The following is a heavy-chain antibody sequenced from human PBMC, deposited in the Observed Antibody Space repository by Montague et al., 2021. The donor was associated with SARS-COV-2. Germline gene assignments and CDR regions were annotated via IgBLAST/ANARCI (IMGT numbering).Heavy chain of an antibody. CDR2: ISTSGSS. CDR3: ARDSRGRAMAGRAYYYYYMDV. D-gene: IGHD6-19*01. CDR1: GASISSSNDY. V-gene: IGHV4-61*09. Sequence: TLSLTCSVSGASISSSNDYWTWIRQPAGKGLEWIGHISTSGSSNYNPSLKIRVTIILYTSKQQFSLELTSVTAAATAFYYCARDSRGRAMAGRAYYYYYMDVWGQGTPVTVSS. J-gene: IGHJ6*03.